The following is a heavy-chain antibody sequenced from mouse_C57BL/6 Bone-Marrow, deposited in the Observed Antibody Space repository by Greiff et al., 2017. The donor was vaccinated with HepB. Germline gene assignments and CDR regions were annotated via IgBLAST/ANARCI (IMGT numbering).Heavy chain of an antibody. V-gene: IGHV2-2*01. CDR3: ARDDGSSLAWFAY. CDR2: IWSGGST. D-gene: IGHD1-1*01. J-gene: IGHJ3*01. CDR1: GFSLTSYG. Sequence: VKLMESGPGLVQPSQSLSITCTVSGFSLTSYGVHWVRQSPGKGLEWLGVIWSGGSTDYNAAFISRLSISKDNSKSQVFFKMNSLQADDTAIYYCARDDGSSLAWFAYWGQGTLVTVSA.